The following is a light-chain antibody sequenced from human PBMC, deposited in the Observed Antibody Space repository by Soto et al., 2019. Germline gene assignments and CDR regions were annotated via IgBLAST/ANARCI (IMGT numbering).Light chain of an antibody. J-gene: IGLJ1*01. CDR1: NSNIGAGSD. Sequence: QSVLTQPPSVSAAPGQRVTISCTGSNSNIGAGSDVHWYQQLPGTAPKLLMCDNNNRPSGVPDRFSGSKSGTSASLAITGLQAEDEADYYCQSYDGRLSGYVFGTGTKVTVL. CDR2: DNN. CDR3: QSYDGRLSGYV. V-gene: IGLV1-40*01.